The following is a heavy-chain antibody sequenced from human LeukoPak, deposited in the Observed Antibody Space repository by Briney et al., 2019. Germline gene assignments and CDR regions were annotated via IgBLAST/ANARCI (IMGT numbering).Heavy chain of an antibody. Sequence: PSETLSLTCTVSGGSISSGGYYWSWIRQHPGKGLEWIGYIYYSGSTYYNPSLKSRVTISGDTSKNQFSLKLSSVTAADTAFYYCARTYSTSLVFDYWGQGILVTVSS. CDR1: GGSISSGGYY. CDR3: ARTYSTSLVFDY. J-gene: IGHJ4*02. CDR2: IYYSGST. D-gene: IGHD6-6*01. V-gene: IGHV4-31*03.